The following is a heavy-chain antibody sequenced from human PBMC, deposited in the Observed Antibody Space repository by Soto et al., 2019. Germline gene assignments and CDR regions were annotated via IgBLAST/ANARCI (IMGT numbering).Heavy chain of an antibody. D-gene: IGHD6-13*01. CDR1: GFTFSGSA. Sequence: GGSLRLSCGASGFTFSGSAMHWVRQASGKGLEWVGRIRSKANSYATAYAASVKGRFTISRDDSKNTAYLQMNSLKTEDTAVYYCTTVSTGYSSSWYVYWGQGTLVTVSS. CDR2: IRSKANSYAT. J-gene: IGHJ4*02. CDR3: TTVSTGYSSSWYVY. V-gene: IGHV3-73*01.